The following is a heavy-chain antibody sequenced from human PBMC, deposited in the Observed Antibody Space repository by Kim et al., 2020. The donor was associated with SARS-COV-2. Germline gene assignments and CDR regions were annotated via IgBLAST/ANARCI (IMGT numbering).Heavy chain of an antibody. J-gene: IGHJ4*02. CDR3: ARGSPSYYYSGGVDY. D-gene: IGHD3-10*01. V-gene: IGHV3-30*04. CDR2: ISYDGSNK. Sequence: GGSLRLSCAASGFTFSNYAMHLVRQAPGKGLEWVAVISYDGSNKYYADSVKGRFTISRDNSKNTLYLQMNSLRAEDTAMYYFARGSPSYYYSGGVDYWGQGTLVTVSS. CDR1: GFTFSNYA.